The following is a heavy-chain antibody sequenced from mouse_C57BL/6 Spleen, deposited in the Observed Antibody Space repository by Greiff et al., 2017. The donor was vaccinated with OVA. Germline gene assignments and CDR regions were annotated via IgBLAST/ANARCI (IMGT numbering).Heavy chain of an antibody. Sequence: QVQLQQPGPELVKPGASVKLSCKASGYTFTSYWMHWVKQRPGQGLEWIGNINPSNGGTNYNEKFKSKATLTVDKSSSTAYMQLSSLTSEDSAVYYCAKGGIPPIYYGSSYYFDYWGQGTTLTVSS. J-gene: IGHJ2*01. CDR1: GYTFTSYW. CDR2: INPSNGGT. V-gene: IGHV1-53*01. CDR3: AKGGIPPIYYGSSYYFDY. D-gene: IGHD1-1*01.